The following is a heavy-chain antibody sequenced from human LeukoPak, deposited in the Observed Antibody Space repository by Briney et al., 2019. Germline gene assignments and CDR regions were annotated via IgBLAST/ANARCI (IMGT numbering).Heavy chain of an antibody. CDR3: ARHGHYYDSSGYYDY. CDR2: IYPGDSDT. D-gene: IGHD3-22*01. CDR1: GYSFTSYW. J-gene: IGHJ4*02. Sequence: GESLKISCKGSGYSFTSYWIGWVRLMPGKGLEWMGIIYPGDSDTRYSPSFQGQVTISADKSISTAYLQWSSLKASDTAMYYCARHGHYYDSSGYYDYWGQGTLVTVSS. V-gene: IGHV5-51*01.